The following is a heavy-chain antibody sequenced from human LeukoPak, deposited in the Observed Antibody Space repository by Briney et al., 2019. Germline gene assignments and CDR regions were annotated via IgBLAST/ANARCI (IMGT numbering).Heavy chain of an antibody. CDR3: AREGNSSSGYWYFDL. J-gene: IGHJ2*01. CDR2: IYTDENT. Sequence: GGSLRLSCAASGFSFTNYWMSWVRQAPGKGLEWVSVIYTDENTDYADSVKGRFTISRDNSKNTLYLQMNSLRVDDTAVYYCAREGNSSSGYWYFDLWGRGTLVTVSS. D-gene: IGHD6-13*01. CDR1: GFSFTNYW. V-gene: IGHV3-53*01.